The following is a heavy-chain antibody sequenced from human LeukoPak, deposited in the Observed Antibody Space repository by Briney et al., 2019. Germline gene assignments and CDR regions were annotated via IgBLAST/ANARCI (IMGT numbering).Heavy chain of an antibody. CDR2: IRYDGSNK. Sequence: GGSLRLSCAASGFTFSSYGMHWVRQAPGKGLEWVAFIRYDGSNKYYADSVRGRFTISRDDSKNTLYLQMNSLRAEDTAVYYCAKIGGYSYYYYYMDVWGKGTTVTISS. CDR3: AKIGGYSYYYYYMDV. J-gene: IGHJ6*03. CDR1: GFTFSSYG. D-gene: IGHD5-18*01. V-gene: IGHV3-30*02.